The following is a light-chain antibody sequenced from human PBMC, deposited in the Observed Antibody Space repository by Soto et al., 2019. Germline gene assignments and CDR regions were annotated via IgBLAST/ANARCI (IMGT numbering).Light chain of an antibody. CDR1: QSVGNSY. CDR3: QQYSSSPKT. Sequence: ENVLTHSPGAVSLSPGERATLSCRASQSVGNSYLAWYQQKPGQAPRLLIYATSSRATGIPDRFSGSGSGTDFTLTISSLEPEDFAVYYCQQYSSSPKTFGQGTKVDI. J-gene: IGKJ1*01. CDR2: ATS. V-gene: IGKV3-20*01.